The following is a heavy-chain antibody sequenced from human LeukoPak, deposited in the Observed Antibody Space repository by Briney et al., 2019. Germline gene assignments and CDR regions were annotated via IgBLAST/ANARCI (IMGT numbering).Heavy chain of an antibody. D-gene: IGHD6-6*01. CDR1: GYTFTSYD. CDR3: ARAGGTYSSSSAYYFDY. CDR2: MNPNSGNT. Sequence: ASVKVSCKASGYTFTSYDINWVRQATGQGLEWMGWMNPNSGNTGYAQKFQGRVTITRNTSISTAYMELSSLGSEDTAVYYCARAGGTYSSSSAYYFDYWGQGTLVTVSS. J-gene: IGHJ4*02. V-gene: IGHV1-8*03.